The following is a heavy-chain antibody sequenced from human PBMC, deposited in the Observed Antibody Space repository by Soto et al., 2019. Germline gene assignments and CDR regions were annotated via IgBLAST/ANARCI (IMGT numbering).Heavy chain of an antibody. CDR3: ARHVGARYDFWSHVLSSHDYYYYYMDV. V-gene: IGHV4-59*08. J-gene: IGHJ6*03. D-gene: IGHD3-3*01. CDR1: RDSISSYY. Sequence: SETLSLTCAVSRDSISSYYWTWIRQPPGRGLDWIGFIYYSGSTNYNPSLKSRVTISVDTSKNQFSLKLSSVTAADTAVYYCARHVGARYDFWSHVLSSHDYYYYYMDVWGKGTAVTVSS. CDR2: IYYSGST.